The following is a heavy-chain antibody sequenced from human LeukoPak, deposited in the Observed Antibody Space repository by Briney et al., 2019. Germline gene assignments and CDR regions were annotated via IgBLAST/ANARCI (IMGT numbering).Heavy chain of an antibody. V-gene: IGHV3-21*01. CDR3: ARDRRDFAASDAFDI. D-gene: IGHD3-3*01. CDR1: GFTFSSYS. Sequence: GGSLRVSCAASGFTFSSYSMNWVRQARGKGLEWVSSISSSSSYIYYADSVKGRFTISRDNAKNSLYLQMNSLRAEDTAVYYCARDRRDFAASDAFDIWGQGTMVTVSS. CDR2: ISSSSSYI. J-gene: IGHJ3*02.